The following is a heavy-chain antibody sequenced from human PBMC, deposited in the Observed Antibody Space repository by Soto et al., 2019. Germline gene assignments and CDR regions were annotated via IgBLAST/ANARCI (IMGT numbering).Heavy chain of an antibody. CDR3: ARDRRLFYMVRGVSLWFDP. V-gene: IGHV4-34*01. CDR2: INHSGST. J-gene: IGHJ5*02. CDR1: GGSFSGYY. Sequence: PSETLSLTCAVYGGSFSGYYWSWIRQPPGKGLEWIGEINHSGSTNYNPSLKSRVTISVDTSKNQFSLKLSSVTAADTAVYYCARDRRLFYMVRGVSLWFDPCGQRSPVPVSA. D-gene: IGHD3-10*01.